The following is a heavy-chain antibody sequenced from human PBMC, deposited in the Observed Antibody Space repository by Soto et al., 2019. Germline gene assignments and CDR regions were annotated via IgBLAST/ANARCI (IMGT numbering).Heavy chain of an antibody. D-gene: IGHD4-17*01. CDR3: ARDQVRGYGDYVDAFDI. J-gene: IGHJ3*02. V-gene: IGHV3-48*01. CDR1: GFIFRTYS. CDR2: ISSSSSTI. Sequence: EVQLVESGGGLVQPGGSLRLSCAASGFIFRTYSMNWVRQAPGKGLEWVSYISSSSSTIYYADSEKGRFTISRDNAKNSLYLQMNSLRPEDTAVYYCARDQVRGYGDYVDAFDIWGQGTMVTVSS.